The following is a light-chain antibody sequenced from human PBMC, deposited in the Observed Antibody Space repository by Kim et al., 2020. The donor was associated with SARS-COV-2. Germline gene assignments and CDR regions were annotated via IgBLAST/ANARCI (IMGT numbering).Light chain of an antibody. CDR3: QQYVRSPPT. CDR1: QSLDSNF. Sequence: LSPGERAPLSCRASQSLDSNFLAWYQQKPGQAPRLLMYVASTRAAGIPDRFSGSGSGTDFTLTISRLEPEDFAVYYCQQYVRSPPTFGQGTRLELN. J-gene: IGKJ5*01. V-gene: IGKV3-20*01. CDR2: VAS.